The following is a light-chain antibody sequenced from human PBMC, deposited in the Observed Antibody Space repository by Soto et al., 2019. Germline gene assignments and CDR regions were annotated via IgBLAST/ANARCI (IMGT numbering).Light chain of an antibody. CDR3: AAWDDSLNGVV. V-gene: IGLV1-44*01. J-gene: IGLJ2*01. Sequence: QPVLTQPPSASGTPGQRVTISCSASSSNIGSNPVNWYQQLPGRAPKLLIYSNNQRPSGVPDRFSGSKSDTSASLAISGLQSEDEADYYCAAWDDSLNGVVFGGGTKLTVL. CDR2: SNN. CDR1: SSNIGSNP.